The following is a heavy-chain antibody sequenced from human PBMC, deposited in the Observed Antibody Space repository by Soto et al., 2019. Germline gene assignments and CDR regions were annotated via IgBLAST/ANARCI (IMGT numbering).Heavy chain of an antibody. Sequence: EVQLVESGGGLVQPGGSLRLSCVVSGFNVSNNYMSWVRQAQGKGLEWVSVMYNDGVTYYADSVQGRFTISRHNSKITLFLQMNSLRTDDTAVYYCARDRPSGEYYSGAGTFDTWGQGTLVTVSS. D-gene: IGHD3-10*01. CDR3: ARDRPSGEYYSGAGTFDT. CDR2: MYNDGVT. V-gene: IGHV3-53*04. J-gene: IGHJ5*02. CDR1: GFNVSNNY.